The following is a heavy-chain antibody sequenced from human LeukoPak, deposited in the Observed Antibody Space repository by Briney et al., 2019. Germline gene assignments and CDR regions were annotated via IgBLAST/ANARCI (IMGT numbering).Heavy chain of an antibody. V-gene: IGHV4-59*08. D-gene: IGHD3-10*01. Sequence: PSETLSLTCTVSSGSFGSYYWSWIRQPPGKGLEWIGYIYYSGNTNYDPSLKSRVTISVDTSKNQFSLKLSSVTAADTAVYYCAGRGSGKYFDYWGQGTLVTVSS. J-gene: IGHJ4*02. CDR2: IYYSGNT. CDR1: SGSFGSYY. CDR3: AGRGSGKYFDY.